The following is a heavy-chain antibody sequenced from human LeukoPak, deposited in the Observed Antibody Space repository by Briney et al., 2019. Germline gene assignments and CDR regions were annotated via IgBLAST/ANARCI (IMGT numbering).Heavy chain of an antibody. J-gene: IGHJ6*02. V-gene: IGHV3-7*03. Sequence: GGALRLSCAASGFSLSSHWMTWGRQVPGGGPEWVANVNRDGRETYYLDSVKGRFTISKDNAKKSLYLQMNRLRAEDTALYHCARNNGMDVWGQGTTVIVSS. CDR3: ARNNGMDV. CDR2: VNRDGRET. CDR1: GFSLSSHW.